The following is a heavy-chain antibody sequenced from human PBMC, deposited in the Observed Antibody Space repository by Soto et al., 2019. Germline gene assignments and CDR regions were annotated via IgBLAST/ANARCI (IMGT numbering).Heavy chain of an antibody. Sequence: PGGSLRLSCAASGFTFSSYGMHWVRQAPGKGLEWVAVISYDGSNKYYADSVKGRFTISRDNSKNTLYLQMNSLRAEDTAVYYCAKDREAGYYYYYGMDVWGQGTTVTVSS. J-gene: IGHJ6*02. CDR3: AKDREAGYYYYYGMDV. CDR2: ISYDGSNK. CDR1: GFTFSSYG. D-gene: IGHD6-19*01. V-gene: IGHV3-30*18.